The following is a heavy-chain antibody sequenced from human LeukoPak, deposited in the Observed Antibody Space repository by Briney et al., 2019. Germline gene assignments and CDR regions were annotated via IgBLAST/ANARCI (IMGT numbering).Heavy chain of an antibody. J-gene: IGHJ5*02. CDR1: GFTVSSNY. D-gene: IGHD6-19*01. Sequence: SGGSLRLSCAASGFTVSSNYMSWVRQAPGKGPEWVSVIYSGGSAYSADPVKGRFTMSRDTSKNTLYLQMNSLRAEDTAVYYCARMVTGWPNWIDPWGQGTLVTVSS. CDR3: ARMVTGWPNWIDP. V-gene: IGHV3-66*01. CDR2: IYSGGSA.